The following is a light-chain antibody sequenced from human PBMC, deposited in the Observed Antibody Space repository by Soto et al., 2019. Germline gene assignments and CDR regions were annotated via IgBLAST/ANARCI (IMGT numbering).Light chain of an antibody. V-gene: IGKV3-15*01. CDR3: EQDHKWPPIT. CDR2: DTS. Sequence: EVVLTQSPATLSVSPGERATLSCRASQSVSITLAWSQQKPGQAPRLLIYDTSTRATGIPARCSGGGSGTEFSLTISSLQSEDFAVYYCEQDHKWPPITFGQGTRLDIK. J-gene: IGKJ5*01. CDR1: QSVSIT.